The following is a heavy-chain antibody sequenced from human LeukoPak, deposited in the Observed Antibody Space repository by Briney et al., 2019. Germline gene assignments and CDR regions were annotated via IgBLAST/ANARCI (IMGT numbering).Heavy chain of an antibody. V-gene: IGHV4-34*01. CDR2: INHSGST. CDR3: ARAGLRGYSYGRPFYYYYYMDV. CDR1: GGSFSGYY. D-gene: IGHD5-18*01. Sequence: SETLSLTCAVYGGSFSGYYWSWIRQPPGKGLEWIGEINHSGSTNYNPSLKSRVTISVDTSKNQFSLKLSSVTAADTAVYYCARAGLRGYSYGRPFYYYYYMDVWGKGTTVTISS. J-gene: IGHJ6*03.